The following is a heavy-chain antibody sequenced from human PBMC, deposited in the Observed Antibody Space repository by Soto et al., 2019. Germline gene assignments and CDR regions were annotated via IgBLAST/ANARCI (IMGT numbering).Heavy chain of an antibody. Sequence: SETLSLTCTVSGGSISSYYWSWIRQPPGKGLEWIGYIYYSGSTNYNPSLKSRVTISVDTSKNQFSLKLSSVTAADTAVYYCARSITMVRGAINWFDSWGQGILVTVSS. CDR2: IYYSGST. CDR3: ARSITMVRGAINWFDS. V-gene: IGHV4-59*01. CDR1: GGSISSYY. J-gene: IGHJ5*01. D-gene: IGHD3-10*01.